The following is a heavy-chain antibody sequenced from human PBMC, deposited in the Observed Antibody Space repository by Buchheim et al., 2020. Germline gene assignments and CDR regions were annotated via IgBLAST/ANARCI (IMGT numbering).Heavy chain of an antibody. V-gene: IGHV3-7*03. CDR2: IRQDGSEK. CDR1: GFTFSPYW. D-gene: IGHD3-10*01. J-gene: IGHJ4*02. CDR3: ARERYYGSGSPFDY. Sequence: EVQLVESGGGLVQPGGSLRLSCAASGFTFSPYWMSWVRQAPGKGREWVANIRQDGSEKYYVGSVKGRSPISRDNAKNSLYLQMNSLRAEDTAVYYCARERYYGSGSPFDYWGQGTL.